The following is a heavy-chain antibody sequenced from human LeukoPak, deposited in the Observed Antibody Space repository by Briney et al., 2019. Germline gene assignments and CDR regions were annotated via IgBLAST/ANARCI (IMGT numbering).Heavy chain of an antibody. CDR2: IIPIFGTA. V-gene: IGHV1-69*06. Sequence: SVKVSRKASGYTFTGYYMHWVRQAPGQGLEWMGGIIPIFGTANYAQKFQGRVTITADKSTSTAYMELSSLRSEDTAVYYCAREGGSDYYGSGSYSNWGQGTLVTVSS. CDR3: AREGGSDYYGSGSYSN. J-gene: IGHJ4*02. D-gene: IGHD3-10*01. CDR1: GYTFTGYY.